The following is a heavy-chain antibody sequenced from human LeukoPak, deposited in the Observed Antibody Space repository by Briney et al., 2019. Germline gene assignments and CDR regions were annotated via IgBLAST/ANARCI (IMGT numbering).Heavy chain of an antibody. D-gene: IGHD3-22*01. V-gene: IGHV1-18*01. CDR2: ISAYNGNT. J-gene: IGHJ4*02. CDR3: ARDYYYDSSGYPAD. Sequence: GASVKVSCKASGYTFTSYGISWVRQAPGQGLEWMGWISAYNGNTNYAQKLQGRVTMTTDTSTSTAYMELRSLRSDDTAVYYCARDYYYDSSGYPADWGQGTLVTVSS. CDR1: GYTFTSYG.